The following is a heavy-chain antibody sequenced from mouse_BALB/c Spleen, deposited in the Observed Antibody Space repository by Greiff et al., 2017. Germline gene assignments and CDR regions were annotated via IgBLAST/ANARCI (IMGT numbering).Heavy chain of an antibody. Sequence: VQLKQSGAELVRSGASVKLSCTASGFNIKDYYMHWVKQRPEQGLEWIGWIDPENGDTEYAPKFQGKATMTADTSSNTAYLQLSSLTSEDTAVYFCARSGGYYGAMDYWGQGTSVTVSS. CDR3: ARSGGYYGAMDY. CDR2: IDPENGDT. CDR1: GFNIKDYY. D-gene: IGHD2-3*01. J-gene: IGHJ4*01. V-gene: IGHV14-4*02.